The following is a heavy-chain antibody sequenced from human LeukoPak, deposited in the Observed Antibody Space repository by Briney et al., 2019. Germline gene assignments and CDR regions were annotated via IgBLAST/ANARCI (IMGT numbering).Heavy chain of an antibody. CDR1: GYTFTSYD. D-gene: IGHD3-9*01. CDR2: MNPNSGNT. J-gene: IGHJ4*02. V-gene: IGHV1-8*01. Sequence: GASVKVSCKASGYTFTSYDINWVRQATGQGLEWMGWMNPNSGNTGYAQKFQGRVTMTRNTSISAAYMELSSLRSEDTAVCYCALDYDILTGTDYWGQGTLVTVSS. CDR3: ALDYDILTGTDY.